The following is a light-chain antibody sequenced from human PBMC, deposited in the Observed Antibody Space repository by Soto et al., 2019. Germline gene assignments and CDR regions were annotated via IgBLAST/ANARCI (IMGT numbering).Light chain of an antibody. CDR3: QKYNSAPLT. CDR1: QDINNS. J-gene: IGKJ4*01. V-gene: IGKV1-27*01. Sequence: DIQMTQSPSSLSASVGDRVTITCRASQDINNSLAWYQQKPGKVPKVLIYAASILQSGVPARFSGSGSGTDFTLTISSLQPEDVATYYCQKYNSAPLTFGGGTKVEI. CDR2: AAS.